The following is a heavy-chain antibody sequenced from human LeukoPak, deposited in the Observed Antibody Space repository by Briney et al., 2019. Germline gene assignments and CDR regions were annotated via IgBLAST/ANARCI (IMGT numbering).Heavy chain of an antibody. V-gene: IGHV5-51*01. J-gene: IGHJ5*02. Sequence: GESLKISCKGSGDSFTSYWIGWVRQMPGKGLEWMGIIYPGDSDTRYSPSFQGQVTISVDKSISTAYLQWSSLKVSDTAIYYCARSLKAYGNSPPIHWFDPWGQGTLVTVSS. D-gene: IGHD4-23*01. CDR1: GDSFTSYW. CDR3: ARSLKAYGNSPPIHWFDP. CDR2: IYPGDSDT.